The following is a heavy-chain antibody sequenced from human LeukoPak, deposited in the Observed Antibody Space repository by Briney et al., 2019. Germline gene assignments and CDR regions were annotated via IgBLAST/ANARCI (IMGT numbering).Heavy chain of an antibody. CDR1: GGTFSSYA. Sequence: ASVKVSCKASGGTFSSYAISWVRQAPGQGLEWMGGIIPIFGTANYAQKFQGRVTITTDESTSTAYMELSSLRSEDTAVYYCATPSGPQYYYYYYMTSGAKGPRSPSP. CDR3: ATPSGPQYYYYYYMTS. V-gene: IGHV1-69*05. D-gene: IGHD7-27*01. CDR2: IIPIFGTA. J-gene: IGHJ6*03.